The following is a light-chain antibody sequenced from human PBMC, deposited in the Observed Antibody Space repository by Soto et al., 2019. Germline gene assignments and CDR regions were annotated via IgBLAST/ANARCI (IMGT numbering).Light chain of an antibody. CDR1: QSVSSY. J-gene: IGKJ1*01. V-gene: IGKV3D-15*01. CDR2: GAF. Sequence: EVVLTQSPGTLSLSPGERATLSCRASQSVSSYLAWYQQKPGQPPRLLIYGAFNRATGIPARFSGSGSGTDFTLTISSLQSEDFAVYYCQQYKDWPTTFGQGTKVDI. CDR3: QQYKDWPTT.